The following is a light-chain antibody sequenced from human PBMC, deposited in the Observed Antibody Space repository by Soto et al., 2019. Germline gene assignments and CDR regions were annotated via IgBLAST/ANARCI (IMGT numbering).Light chain of an antibody. J-gene: IGLJ1*01. CDR3: SSYTGGNPSHV. Sequence: QSFAPHPPSASLSPGHSFTISCTGTISYVGVYDYVSCYQQHPVKAPKLMIYEVTIRPSGVSDRFSGSKSGNTASLTVSGLQAEDEADYYCSSYTGGNPSHVFATWTKVTV. CDR2: EVT. CDR1: ISYVGVYDY. V-gene: IGLV2-8*01.